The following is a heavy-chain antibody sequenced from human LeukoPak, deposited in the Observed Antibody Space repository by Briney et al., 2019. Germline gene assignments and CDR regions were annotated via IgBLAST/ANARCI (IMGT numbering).Heavy chain of an antibody. CDR1: GYTFTSYY. D-gene: IGHD6-19*01. V-gene: IGHV1-46*01. J-gene: IGHJ4*02. Sequence: GASVKVSCKASGYTFTSYYMHWVRQAPGQGLEWMGIINPSGGSTSYARKFQGRVTMTRDTSTSTVYMELSSLRSEDTAVYYCARDDPAVAGIDYWGQGTLVTVSS. CDR2: INPSGGST. CDR3: ARDDPAVAGIDY.